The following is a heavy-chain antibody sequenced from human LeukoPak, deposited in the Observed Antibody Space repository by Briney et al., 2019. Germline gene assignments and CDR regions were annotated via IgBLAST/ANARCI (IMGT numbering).Heavy chain of an antibody. D-gene: IGHD1-26*01. CDR3: AKTLRELSGGAFDI. CDR2: IYSGGST. CDR1: GFTVSSNY. Sequence: GGSLRLSCAASGFTVSSNYMSWVRQAPGKGLEWVSVIYSGGSTYYADSVKGRFTIYRDNSKNTLYLQVNSLRAEDTAVYYCAKTLRELSGGAFDIWGQGTMVTVSS. J-gene: IGHJ3*02. V-gene: IGHV3-66*01.